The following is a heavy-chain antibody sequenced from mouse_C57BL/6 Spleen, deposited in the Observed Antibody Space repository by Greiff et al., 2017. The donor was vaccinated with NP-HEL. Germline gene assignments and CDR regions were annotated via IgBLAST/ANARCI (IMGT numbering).Heavy chain of an antibody. D-gene: IGHD3-2*02. J-gene: IGHJ3*01. CDR1: GYTFTSYW. CDR2: IDPSDSYT. Sequence: QVQLQQPGAELVKPGASVKLSCKASGYTFTSYWMQWVKQRPGQGLEWIGEIDPSDSYTNYNQKFKGKATLTVDTSSSTAYMQLSSLTSEDSAVYYCARCRERRLRGFAYWGQGTLVTVSA. V-gene: IGHV1-50*01. CDR3: ARCRERRLRGFAY.